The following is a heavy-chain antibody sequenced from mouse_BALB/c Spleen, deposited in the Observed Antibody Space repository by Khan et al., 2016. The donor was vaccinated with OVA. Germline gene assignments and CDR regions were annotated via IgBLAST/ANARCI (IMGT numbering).Heavy chain of an antibody. CDR1: GFSLTNYS. Sequence: QVQLKESAPGLVQPSQSLSITCTVSGFSLTNYSVHWVRQSPGKGLEWLGVIWSAGSTDYNAAFISRLTIRKDNSRSQVFFKMNSLQPNDTAIYYCARRGYDYGRGALFAYWGQGTLVTVSA. J-gene: IGHJ3*01. CDR2: IWSAGST. V-gene: IGHV2-2*02. D-gene: IGHD2-4*01. CDR3: ARRGYDYGRGALFAY.